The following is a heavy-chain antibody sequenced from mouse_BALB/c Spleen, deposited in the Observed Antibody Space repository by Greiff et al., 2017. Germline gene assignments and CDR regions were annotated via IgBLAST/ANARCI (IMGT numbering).Heavy chain of an antibody. D-gene: IGHD1-2*01. CDR3: TSLRTTATTN. V-gene: IGHV1-5*01. J-gene: IGHJ2*01. Sequence: EVQLQQSGTVLARPGASVKMSCKASGYTFTSYWRHWVKQRPGQGLEWIGAIYPGNSDTSYNQKFKGKAKLTAVTSTSTAYMELSSLTNEDSAVYYCTSLRTTATTNWGQGTTLTVSS. CDR2: IYPGNSDT. CDR1: GYTFTSYW.